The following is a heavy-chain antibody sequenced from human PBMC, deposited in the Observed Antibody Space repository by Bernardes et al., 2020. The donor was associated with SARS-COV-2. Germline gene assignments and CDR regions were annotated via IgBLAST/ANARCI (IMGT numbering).Heavy chain of an antibody. D-gene: IGHD4-17*01. CDR2: ICHDGSME. CDR1: VFTFRDYT. V-gene: IGHV3-33*01. CDR3: ATEDGEWLES. J-gene: IGHJ5*01. Sequence: GGSLRLSCAASVFTFRDYTMHCVPQAPGTGLEWVAVICHDGSMEYYVDSVKGRFAISRDNSNNTLYLQMNNLRVEDTALYRCATEDGEWLESWGQGTLVTVSS.